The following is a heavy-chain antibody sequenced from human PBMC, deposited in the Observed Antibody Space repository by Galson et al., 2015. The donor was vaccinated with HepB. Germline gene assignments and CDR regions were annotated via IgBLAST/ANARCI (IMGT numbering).Heavy chain of an antibody. CDR3: AVEDGYNIYYFDY. CDR2: IIPIFGTA. Sequence: SVKVSCKASGGTFSSYAITWVRQAPGQGLEWMGGIIPIFGTANYAQKFQGRVTITADKSTSTAYMELSSLRSEDTAVYYCAVEDGYNIYYFDYWGQGTLVTVSS. CDR1: GGTFSSYA. J-gene: IGHJ4*02. V-gene: IGHV1-69*06. D-gene: IGHD5-24*01.